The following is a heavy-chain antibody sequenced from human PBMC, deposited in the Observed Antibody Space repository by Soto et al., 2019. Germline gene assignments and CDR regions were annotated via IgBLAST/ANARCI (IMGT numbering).Heavy chain of an antibody. V-gene: IGHV1-69*12. D-gene: IGHD1-1*01. CDR2: IIPIFPTP. CDR3: ARDKDRQQLGGNYYYGIDV. CDR1: GGTFGNSA. J-gene: IGHJ6*02. Sequence: QVQLVQSGAEVKKPGSSVTVSCKASGGTFGNSAISWVRPAPGQGLEWMGWIIPIFPTPDYPQTFQGRVTITADESATTAYMELTSLRSEDTCVYYWARDKDRQQLGGNYYYGIDVWGQGTTVSVSS.